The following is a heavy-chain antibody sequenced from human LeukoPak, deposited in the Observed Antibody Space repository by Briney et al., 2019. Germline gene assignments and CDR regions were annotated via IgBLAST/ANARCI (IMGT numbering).Heavy chain of an antibody. J-gene: IGHJ6*03. V-gene: IGHV4-59*01. CDR2: INHSGST. CDR3: ARATNDAWNAHDPVGLYYMDV. D-gene: IGHD1-1*01. Sequence: SETLSLPCTVSGGSISSSYWTWIREPPGKGLEWIGNINHSGSTRYNPSLKSRVTIFLDMSKNQISLELHSLTATDTAVYYCARATNDAWNAHDPVGLYYMDVWGKGTTVIVSS. CDR1: GGSISSSY.